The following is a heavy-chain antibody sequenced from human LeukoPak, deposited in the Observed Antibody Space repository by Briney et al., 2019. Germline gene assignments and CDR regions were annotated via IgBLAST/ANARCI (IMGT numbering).Heavy chain of an antibody. CDR2: ISGSGGST. CDR3: AKDQVVVVPAPAFDY. J-gene: IGHJ4*02. CDR1: GFTFSSYA. V-gene: IGHV3-23*01. D-gene: IGHD2-2*01. Sequence: PGGSLRLSCAASGFTFSSYAMSWVRQAPGKGLEWVSAISGSGGSTYYADSVKGWFTISRDNSKNTLYLQMNSLRAEDTAVYYCAKDQVVVVPAPAFDYWGQGTLATVSS.